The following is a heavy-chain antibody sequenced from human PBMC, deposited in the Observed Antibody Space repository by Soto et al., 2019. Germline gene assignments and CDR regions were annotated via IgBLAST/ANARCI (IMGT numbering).Heavy chain of an antibody. J-gene: IGHJ5*02. CDR3: AREGQDTAAGGWFDP. D-gene: IGHD6-25*01. Sequence: PSETLSLTCTVSGGSISSYYWSWIRQPPGKGLEWIGYIYYSGSTNYNPSLKSRVTISVDTSKNQFSLKLSSVTAADTAVYYCAREGQDTAAGGWFDPWGQGTLVTVSS. CDR2: IYYSGST. V-gene: IGHV4-59*12. CDR1: GGSISSYY.